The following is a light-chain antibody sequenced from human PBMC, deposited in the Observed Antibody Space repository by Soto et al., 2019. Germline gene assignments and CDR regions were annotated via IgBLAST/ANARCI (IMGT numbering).Light chain of an antibody. Sequence: QLVLTQPPSVSGAPGQRVTISCTGTTSNIGAIFDVHWYQQLPGTAPKLLIYANNNRPSGVPDRFSGSKSGTSASLAITGLQAEDEAIYYCQSFDSSLSDSTVFGGGTKVTVL. V-gene: IGLV1-40*01. CDR3: QSFDSSLSDSTV. CDR2: ANN. J-gene: IGLJ3*02. CDR1: TSNIGAIFD.